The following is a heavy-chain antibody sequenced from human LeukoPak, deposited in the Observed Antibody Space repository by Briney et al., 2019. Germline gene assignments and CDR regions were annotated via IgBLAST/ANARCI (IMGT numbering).Heavy chain of an antibody. CDR3: ARVSAVPWFGEGNYFDY. CDR1: GFTFSSYE. Sequence: GGSLRLSCAASGFTFSSYEMNWVRQAPGKGLEWVSYISSSGSIIYYADSVKGRFTISRDNAKNSLYLQMNSLRAEDTAVYYCARVSAVPWFGEGNYFDYRGQGTLVTVSS. V-gene: IGHV3-48*03. D-gene: IGHD3-10*01. J-gene: IGHJ4*02. CDR2: ISSSGSII.